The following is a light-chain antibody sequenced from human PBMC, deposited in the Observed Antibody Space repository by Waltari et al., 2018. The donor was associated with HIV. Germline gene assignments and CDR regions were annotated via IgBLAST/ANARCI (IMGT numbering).Light chain of an antibody. Sequence: QSVLTQPPSVSAAPGQTVSFSCSGGNSNLGNNYVSWYQQLPGRAPRVLIYDNEHRPLGIPDRFSASKAGMSATLDITGLQLVDEVDYYCGTWDSSLYLYVFGPGTTGAVL. CDR1: NSNLGNNY. J-gene: IGLJ1*01. CDR3: GTWDSSLYLYV. CDR2: DNE. V-gene: IGLV1-51*01.